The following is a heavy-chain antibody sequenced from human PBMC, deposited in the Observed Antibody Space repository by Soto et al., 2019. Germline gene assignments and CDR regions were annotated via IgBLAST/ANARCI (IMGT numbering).Heavy chain of an antibody. D-gene: IGHD3-10*01. CDR2: IFYSGKT. V-gene: IGHV4-39*01. CDR1: GGSISSSSYY. J-gene: IGHJ4*02. CDR3: ARILWFENFLPSDGDNY. Sequence: SETLSLTCTVSGGSISSSSYYWGWIRQPPGKGLEWIGSIFYSGKTYYNPSLKSRVTISIDTSKNQFSLKLSSVTAADTAVFYCARILWFENFLPSDGDNYWGQGTVDTVSS.